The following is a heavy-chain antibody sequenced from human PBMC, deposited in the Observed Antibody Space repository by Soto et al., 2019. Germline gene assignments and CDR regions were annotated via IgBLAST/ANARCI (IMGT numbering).Heavy chain of an antibody. Sequence: QVQLQESGPRLVKPSQTLSLTCTVSGGSISSGDHYWSWIRQPPGKGLEWIVYIYYSGSSYYNPSLKSRVTISIATSKNQLSLILSPVTAADPAVYHCARTTVTTVTTSEWGQGTLVTVSS. CDR3: ARTTVTTVTTSE. V-gene: IGHV4-30-4*01. D-gene: IGHD4-17*01. CDR2: IYYSGSS. J-gene: IGHJ4*02. CDR1: GGSISSGDHY.